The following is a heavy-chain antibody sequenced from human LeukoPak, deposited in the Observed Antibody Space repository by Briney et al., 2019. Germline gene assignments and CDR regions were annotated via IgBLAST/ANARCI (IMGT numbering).Heavy chain of an antibody. Sequence: GGSLRLSCAASGFTFSSYAMHWVRQAPGKGLEWVAVISYDGSNKYYADSVKGRFTISRDNSKNTLYLQMNSLRAEDTAVYYCAKDSSSRSSYGTLFYDYWGQGTLVTVSS. CDR2: ISYDGSNK. D-gene: IGHD5-18*01. J-gene: IGHJ4*02. CDR3: AKDSSSRSSYGTLFYDY. CDR1: GFTFSSYA. V-gene: IGHV3-30*04.